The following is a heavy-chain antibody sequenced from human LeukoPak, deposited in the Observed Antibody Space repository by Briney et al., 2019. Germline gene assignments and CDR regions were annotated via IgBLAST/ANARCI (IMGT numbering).Heavy chain of an antibody. V-gene: IGHV3-21*01. D-gene: IGHD6-25*01. CDR1: GFTFSSYS. CDR3: ARVAAAPRLSGLDAFDI. CDR2: ISSSSSYI. J-gene: IGHJ3*02. Sequence: GGSLRLFCAASGFTFSSYSMNWVRQAPGKGLEWVSSISSSSSYIYYADSVKGRFTISRDNAKNSLYLQMNSLRAEDTAVYYCARVAAAPRLSGLDAFDIWGQGTMVTVSS.